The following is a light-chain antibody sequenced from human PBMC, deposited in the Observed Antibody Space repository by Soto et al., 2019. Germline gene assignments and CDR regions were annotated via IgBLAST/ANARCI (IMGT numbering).Light chain of an antibody. CDR1: QSLSSN. Sequence: EIVMTQSPATLSVSPGDRVTISCRASQSLSSNLAWHQQKPGQAPRLLIYDASTRATGIPARFSGSGSGTEFTLTISSLQSEDLAVYHCQQYNNWPYTFGQGTKLEIK. J-gene: IGKJ2*01. CDR2: DAS. CDR3: QQYNNWPYT. V-gene: IGKV3-15*01.